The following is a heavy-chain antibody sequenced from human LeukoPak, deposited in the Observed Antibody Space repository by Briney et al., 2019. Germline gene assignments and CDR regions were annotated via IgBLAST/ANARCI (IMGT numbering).Heavy chain of an antibody. Sequence: PSETLSLTCTVSGGSINSTTSYWGWVRQPPGKGLEWIGRIYSSGSTYYNPSLMSRVTISLDTSNNQFSLRVTSVTAADTAVYYCARGKEMTAVAGYYSFDYWGQGTLVSVST. CDR3: ARGKEMTAVAGYYSFDY. CDR1: GGSINSTTSY. CDR2: IYSSGST. J-gene: IGHJ4*02. V-gene: IGHV4-39*07. D-gene: IGHD6-19*01.